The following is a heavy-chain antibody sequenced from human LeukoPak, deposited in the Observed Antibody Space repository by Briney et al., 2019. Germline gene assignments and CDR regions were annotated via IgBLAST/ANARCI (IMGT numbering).Heavy chain of an antibody. CDR2: ISGSGGST. CDR3: AKYGITAMIYFDY. Sequence: GGSLRPSCAASGFTFSSYAMSWVRQAPGEGLEWVSAISGSGGSTYYADSVKGRFTISRDNSKNTLYLQMNSLRAEDTAVYYCAKYGITAMIYFDYWGQGTLVTVSS. J-gene: IGHJ4*02. D-gene: IGHD5-18*01. V-gene: IGHV3-23*01. CDR1: GFTFSSYA.